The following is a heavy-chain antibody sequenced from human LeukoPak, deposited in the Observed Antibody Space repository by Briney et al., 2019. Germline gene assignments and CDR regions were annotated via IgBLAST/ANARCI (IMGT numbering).Heavy chain of an antibody. D-gene: IGHD3-22*01. Sequence: PSETLSLTCTVSGGSISSGGYYWSWIRQHPGKGLEWIGYIYYSGSTYYNPSLKSRVTISVDTSKNQFSLKLSSVTAADTAVYYCARETTDWGIDYYDSSGYGLWGQGTLVTVSS. CDR2: IYYSGST. CDR3: ARETTDWGIDYYDSSGYGL. CDR1: GGSISSGGYY. J-gene: IGHJ4*02. V-gene: IGHV4-31*03.